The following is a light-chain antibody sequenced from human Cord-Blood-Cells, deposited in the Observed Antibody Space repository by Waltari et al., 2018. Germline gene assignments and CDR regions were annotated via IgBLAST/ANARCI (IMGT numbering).Light chain of an antibody. CDR3: QSYDSSINWV. V-gene: IGLV6-57*02. CDR1: SGSIASNY. Sequence: NFMLTQPHSVSESPGKTVTISCTGSSGSIASNYVQWYQQRPGSAPTTVIYEDNQRPSGVPDRFSGSIDSSANSASLTISGLKTEDEADYDCQSYDSSINWVFGGGTKLTVL. CDR2: EDN. J-gene: IGLJ3*02.